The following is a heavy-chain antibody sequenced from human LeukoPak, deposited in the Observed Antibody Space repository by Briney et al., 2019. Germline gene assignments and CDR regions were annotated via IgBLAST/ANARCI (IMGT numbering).Heavy chain of an antibody. J-gene: IGHJ3*02. CDR1: GGTFSSYA. Sequence: SVKVSCKASGGTFSSYAISWVRQAPGQGLEWMGRIIPIFGTANYAQKFQGRVTITTDESTSTAYMELSSLRSEDTAVYYCASSAPKVDAFDIWGQGTMVTVSS. V-gene: IGHV1-69*05. CDR3: ASSAPKVDAFDI. CDR2: IIPIFGTA. D-gene: IGHD2-15*01.